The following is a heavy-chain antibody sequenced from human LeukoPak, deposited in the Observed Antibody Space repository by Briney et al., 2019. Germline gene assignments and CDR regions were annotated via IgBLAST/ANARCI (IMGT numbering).Heavy chain of an antibody. J-gene: IGHJ5*02. CDR1: GGSFSGYY. V-gene: IGHV4-34*01. CDR3: ARGSQLLWFGELLYVYRENWFDP. CDR2: INHSGST. Sequence: PSETLSLTCAVYGGSFSGYYWSWIRQPPGKGLEWIGEINHSGSTNYNPSLKSRVTISVDTSKNQFSLKLSSVTAADTAVYYCARGSQLLWFGELLYVYRENWFDPWGQGTLVTVSS. D-gene: IGHD3-10*01.